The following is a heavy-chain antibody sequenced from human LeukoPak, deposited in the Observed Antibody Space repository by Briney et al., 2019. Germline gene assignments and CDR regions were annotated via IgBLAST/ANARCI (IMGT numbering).Heavy chain of an antibody. CDR2: IYYSGST. D-gene: IGHD3-10*01. CDR3: ARVVSDKNTELYAD. V-gene: IGHV4-59*01. Sequence: SETLSLTCTVSGGSISSYYWSWIRQPPGKGLEWIGYIYYSGSTNYNPSLKSRVTISVDTSKNQFSLKLSSVTAADTAAYYCARVVSDKNTELYADWGQGTLVTVSS. J-gene: IGHJ4*02. CDR1: GGSISSYY.